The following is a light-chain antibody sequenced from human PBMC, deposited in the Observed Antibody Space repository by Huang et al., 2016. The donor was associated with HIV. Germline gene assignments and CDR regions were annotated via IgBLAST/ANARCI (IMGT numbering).Light chain of an antibody. CDR3: LQYDRSPLT. Sequence: EIVLPQSPGTLSLSPGETATFSCRASQSLRDTYIAWYQQRPGQAPRLLIYGASSRATGIPDRFSGSGSGTDFTLTINRLEPQDFAVYFCLQYDRSPLTFGGGTKVEL. V-gene: IGKV3-20*01. J-gene: IGKJ4*01. CDR1: QSLRDTY. CDR2: GAS.